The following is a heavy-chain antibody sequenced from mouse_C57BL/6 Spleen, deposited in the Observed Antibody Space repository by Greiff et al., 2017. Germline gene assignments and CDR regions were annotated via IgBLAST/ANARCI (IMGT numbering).Heavy chain of an antibody. D-gene: IGHD1-1*01. CDR2: INPNNGGT. CDR1: GYTFTDYN. V-gene: IGHV1-18*01. J-gene: IGHJ2*01. Sequence: EVQLQQSGPELVKPGASVKIPCKASGYTFTDYNMDWVKQSHGKSLEWIGDINPNNGGTIYNQKFKGKATLTVDQSSSTAYMELRSLTSEDTAVYYCARRYGSSYWYFDYWGQGTTLTVSS. CDR3: ARRYGSSYWYFDY.